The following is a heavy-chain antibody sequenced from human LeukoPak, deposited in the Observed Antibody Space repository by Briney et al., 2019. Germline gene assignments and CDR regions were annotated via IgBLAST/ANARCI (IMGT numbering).Heavy chain of an antibody. Sequence: PSETLSLTCTVSGGSINSYYWSWIRQPAGKGLEWIGRIYSTGSTNYNPSLMSRVTMSADTSKNQFSLKLSSVTAADTAVYYCARDGGQSWNFDCWGQGTLVTVSS. V-gene: IGHV4-4*07. J-gene: IGHJ4*02. D-gene: IGHD3-3*01. CDR1: GGSINSYY. CDR3: ARDGGQSWNFDC. CDR2: IYSTGST.